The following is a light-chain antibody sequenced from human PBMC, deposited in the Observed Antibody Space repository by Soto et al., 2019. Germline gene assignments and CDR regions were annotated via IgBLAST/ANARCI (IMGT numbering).Light chain of an antibody. CDR3: SSYLGTWV. J-gene: IGLJ3*02. CDR1: SGDIGSHKL. CDR2: EGS. Sequence: QSALTQPASVSGSLGQSITISCSGGSGDIGSHKLVSWYQQHPGKAPKLIIFEGSDRPSGVSDRFSGSKSGNTASLTISGLQADDEADYYCSSYLGTWVFGGGTKLTVL. V-gene: IGLV2-23*01.